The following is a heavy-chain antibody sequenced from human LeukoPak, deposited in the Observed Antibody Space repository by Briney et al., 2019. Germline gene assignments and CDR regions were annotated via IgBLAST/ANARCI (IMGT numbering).Heavy chain of an antibody. V-gene: IGHV2-70*04. J-gene: IGHJ4*02. Sequence: SGPALVKPTQTLTLTCTFSGFSLSTSGMRVRWIRQPTGKALEWLARIDWDDDKFYSTSLKTRLTISKDTSKNQVVLTMTNMDPVDTATYYCARTTVAGTTLFDYWGQGTLVTVSS. CDR2: IDWDDDK. D-gene: IGHD6-19*01. CDR3: ARTTVAGTTLFDY. CDR1: GFSLSTSGMR.